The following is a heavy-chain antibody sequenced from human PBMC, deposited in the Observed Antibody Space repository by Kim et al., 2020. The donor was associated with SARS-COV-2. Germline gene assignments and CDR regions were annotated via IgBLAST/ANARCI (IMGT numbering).Heavy chain of an antibody. CDR2: ISYDGSNK. D-gene: IGHD6-13*01. CDR1: GFTFSSYG. Sequence: GGSLRLSCAASGFTFSSYGMHWVRQAPGKGLEWVAVISYDGSNKYYADSVKGRFTISRDNSKNTLYLQMNSLRAEDTAVYYCAKDLGAAGRWRYYFDYWGQGTLVTVSS. CDR3: AKDLGAAGRWRYYFDY. V-gene: IGHV3-30*18. J-gene: IGHJ4*02.